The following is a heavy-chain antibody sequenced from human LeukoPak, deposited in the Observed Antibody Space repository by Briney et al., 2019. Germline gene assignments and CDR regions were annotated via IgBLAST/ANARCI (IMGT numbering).Heavy chain of an antibody. Sequence: ASVKVSCKASGYTFTGYYMHWVRQAPGQGLEWMGWINPNSGGTNYAQKFQGRVTMTRDTSISTAYMELSRLRSDDTAVYYCARYGYCSSTSCCNWFDPWGQGTLVTVSS. V-gene: IGHV1-2*02. CDR3: ARYGYCSSTSCCNWFDP. J-gene: IGHJ5*02. CDR1: GYTFTGYY. D-gene: IGHD2-2*01. CDR2: INPNSGGT.